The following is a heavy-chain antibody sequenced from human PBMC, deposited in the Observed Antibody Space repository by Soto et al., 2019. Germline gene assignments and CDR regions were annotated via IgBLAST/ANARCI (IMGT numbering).Heavy chain of an antibody. CDR1: GYTFTSYA. V-gene: IGHV1-3*01. Sequence: ASVKVSCMASGYTFTSYAMHGVRQAPGQRVEWMRWFNAGNGNTKYSQKFDGRVTMTRDTSESTAYMELSSLSYENTAVYYCARHSSGHFDIWGQGTMVTVSS. CDR3: ARHSSGHFDI. CDR2: FNAGNGNT. J-gene: IGHJ3*02. D-gene: IGHD3-22*01.